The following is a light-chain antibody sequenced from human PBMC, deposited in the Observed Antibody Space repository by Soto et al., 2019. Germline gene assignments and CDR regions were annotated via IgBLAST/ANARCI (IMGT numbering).Light chain of an antibody. Sequence: EIVLTQSPGTLSLSPGERATLSCRPSQSVSSVSLAWYQQKPGQAPRLLVYGASTRATGIPDRFSGSGSGTDFTLTISRLEPEDFAVYYCQQYGGSPLVTFGQGTKLEIK. CDR2: GAS. CDR1: QSVSSVS. J-gene: IGKJ2*01. CDR3: QQYGGSPLVT. V-gene: IGKV3-20*01.